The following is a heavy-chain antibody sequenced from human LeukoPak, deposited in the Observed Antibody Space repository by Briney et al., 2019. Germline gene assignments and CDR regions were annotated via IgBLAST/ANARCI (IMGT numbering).Heavy chain of an antibody. D-gene: IGHD6-19*01. V-gene: IGHV6-1*01. CDR3: AREKAAVAGTNWFDP. J-gene: IGHJ5*02. CDR1: GDSVSSNSAA. Sequence: SQTLSLTCAISGDSVSSNSAARNWIRQSPSRGLEWLGRTYYRSKWYNDYAVSVKSRITINPDTSKNQFSLQLNSVTPEDTAVYYCAREKAAVAGTNWFDPWGQGTLVTVSS. CDR2: TYYRSKWYN.